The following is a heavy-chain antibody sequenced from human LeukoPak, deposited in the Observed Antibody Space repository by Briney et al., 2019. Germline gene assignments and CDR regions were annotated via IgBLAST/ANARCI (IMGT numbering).Heavy chain of an antibody. CDR3: ARSSSSS. CDR1: GGSISSGSYY. Sequence: SETLSLTCTVSGGSISSGSYYWSWIRQPAGKGLEWIGRIYTSGSTNYNPSLKSRVTISVDTSKNQFSLKLSSATAADTAVYYCARSSSSSWGQGTLVTVSS. D-gene: IGHD6-6*01. J-gene: IGHJ5*02. CDR2: IYTSGST. V-gene: IGHV4-61*02.